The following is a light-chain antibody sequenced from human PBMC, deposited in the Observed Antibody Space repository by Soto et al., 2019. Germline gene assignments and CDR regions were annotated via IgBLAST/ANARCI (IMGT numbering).Light chain of an antibody. V-gene: IGKV1-5*03. J-gene: IGKJ1*01. Sequence: DIQMTQSPSTLSASVGDRVTITCRASQSISSWLAWYQQKPGKAPKLLIYKASSLESGVPSRFSGSGSGTEFTLTICSLQPDDFATYYCQQYNSYPWTFGEGTQV. CDR3: QQYNSYPWT. CDR1: QSISSW. CDR2: KAS.